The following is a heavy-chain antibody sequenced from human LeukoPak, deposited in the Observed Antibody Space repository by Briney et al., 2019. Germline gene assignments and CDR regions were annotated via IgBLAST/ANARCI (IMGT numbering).Heavy chain of an antibody. J-gene: IGHJ6*04. CDR2: INHSGST. D-gene: IGHD2-2*01. V-gene: IGHV4-34*01. CDR3: AREGYCSSTSCSPV. CDR1: GGSFSGYY. Sequence: SETLSLTCAVYGGSFSGYYWSWIRQPPGKGLERIGEINHSGSTNYNPSLKSRVTISVDTSKNQFSLKLSSVTAADTAVYYCAREGYCSSTSCSPVWGKGTTVTVSS.